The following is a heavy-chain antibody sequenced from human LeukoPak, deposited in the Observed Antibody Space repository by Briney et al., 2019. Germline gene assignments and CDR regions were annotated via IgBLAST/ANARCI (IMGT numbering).Heavy chain of an antibody. J-gene: IGHJ4*02. CDR2: ISWNSGSI. CDR1: GFTFDDYA. V-gene: IGHV3-9*03. Sequence: TGGSLRLSCAASGFTFDDYAMHWVRQAPGKGLKWVSGISWNSGSIGYADSVKGRSTISRDNAKNSLYLQMNSLRAEDMALYYCAKGSYCSSTSCYFDYWGQGTLVTVSS. CDR3: AKGSYCSSTSCYFDY. D-gene: IGHD2-2*01.